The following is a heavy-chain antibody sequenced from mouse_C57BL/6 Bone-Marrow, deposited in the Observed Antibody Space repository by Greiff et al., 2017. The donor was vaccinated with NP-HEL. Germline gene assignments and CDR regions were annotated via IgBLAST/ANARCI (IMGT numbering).Heavy chain of an antibody. CDR3: ARDGYYKMDY. J-gene: IGHJ4*01. Sequence: EVKLVESGGGLVKPGGSLKLSCAASGFTFSSYAMSWVRQTPEKRLEWVATISDGGSYTYYPDNVKGRFTISRDNAKNNLYLQMSHLKSEDTAMYYCARDGYYKMDYWGQGTSVTVSS. CDR1: GFTFSSYA. CDR2: ISDGGSYT. D-gene: IGHD2-3*01. V-gene: IGHV5-4*01.